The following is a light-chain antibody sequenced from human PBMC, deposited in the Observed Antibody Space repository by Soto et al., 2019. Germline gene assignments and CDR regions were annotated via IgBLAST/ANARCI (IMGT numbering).Light chain of an antibody. Sequence: EIVMTQSPVTLSVSPWERVTLSCRASQSVSSNLAWYQQKPGQAPSLLIYGAFTRATGIPARFSGTGSGTEFTLTISSLQSEDFALYYCQQYNDWPLTFGQGTKVDI. CDR1: QSVSSN. CDR3: QQYNDWPLT. J-gene: IGKJ1*01. CDR2: GAF. V-gene: IGKV3-15*01.